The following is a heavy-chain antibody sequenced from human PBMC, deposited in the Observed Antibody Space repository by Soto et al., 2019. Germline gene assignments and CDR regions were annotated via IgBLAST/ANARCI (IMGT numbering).Heavy chain of an antibody. CDR3: AREGGDLSWFDP. CDR1: GFTFSSYS. Sequence: EVQLVESGGGLVQPGGSLRLSCAASGFTFSSYSMNWVRQAPGKGLEWVSYISSSSSTIYYADSVKGRFTISRDNAKNLLYLQKNMLRAEDTAVYYCAREGGDLSWFDPWGQGTLVTVSS. J-gene: IGHJ5*02. V-gene: IGHV3-48*01. CDR2: ISSSSSTI. D-gene: IGHD4-17*01.